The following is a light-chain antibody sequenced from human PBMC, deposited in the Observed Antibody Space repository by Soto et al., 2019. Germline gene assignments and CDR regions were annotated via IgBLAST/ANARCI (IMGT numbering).Light chain of an antibody. CDR3: QQYTTYPYI. V-gene: IGKV1-5*01. CDR1: QSVTNW. J-gene: IGKJ2*01. CDR2: DAS. Sequence: DIRMTQSPSTLSASVGDRVTITCRASQSVTNWLAWYQQKPGKAPNLLIYDASRLQSGIPSRFSGSGSGTEFTLTISSLQPDDFATYYCQQYTTYPYIFGQGTKLEIK.